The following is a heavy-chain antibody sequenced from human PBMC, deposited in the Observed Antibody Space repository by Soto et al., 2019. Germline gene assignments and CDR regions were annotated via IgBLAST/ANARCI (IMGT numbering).Heavy chain of an antibody. Sequence: QVQLVESGGGVVQPGRSLRLSCAASGFTFSNYGMHWVRQAPGKGLEWVAVILNDGSNRYHADSVKDRFTISRDNSKKRLYLQMNSLRAEDTAVYYCARDDEYSGNGMDGWGQGTTVTVS. D-gene: IGHD3-10*01. CDR3: ARDDEYSGNGMDG. CDR1: GFTFSNYG. J-gene: IGHJ6*02. V-gene: IGHV3-33*01. CDR2: ILNDGSNR.